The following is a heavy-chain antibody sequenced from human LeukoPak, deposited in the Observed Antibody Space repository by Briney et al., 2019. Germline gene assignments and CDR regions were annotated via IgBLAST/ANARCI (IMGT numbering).Heavy chain of an antibody. CDR1: GGSLSGYY. D-gene: IGHD6-13*01. Sequence: KPSETLSLTCAVYGGSLSGYYWSWIRQRPGKGLEWIGEINHSESTNYNPSLKSRVTISIDTSKNQLSLEMSSVTAEDTAVYYCARGRGARSSRWYNWFDPWGQGTLVAVSS. V-gene: IGHV4-34*01. CDR2: INHSEST. CDR3: ARGRGARSSRWYNWFDP. J-gene: IGHJ5*02.